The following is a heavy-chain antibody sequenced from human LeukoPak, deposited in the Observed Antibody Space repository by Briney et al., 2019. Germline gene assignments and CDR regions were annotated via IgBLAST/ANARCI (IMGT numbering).Heavy chain of an antibody. J-gene: IGHJ4*02. Sequence: GGSLRLSCAASGFTFSSYAMSWVRQAPGKGLEWVSSIGGSGGSTYYADSVKGRFTISRDNSKDTLYLQMNSLRAEDTAVYYCAKVETAAAATLRGFDYWGQGTLVTVSS. CDR3: AKVETAAAATLRGFDY. V-gene: IGHV3-23*01. CDR2: IGGSGGST. D-gene: IGHD6-13*01. CDR1: GFTFSSYA.